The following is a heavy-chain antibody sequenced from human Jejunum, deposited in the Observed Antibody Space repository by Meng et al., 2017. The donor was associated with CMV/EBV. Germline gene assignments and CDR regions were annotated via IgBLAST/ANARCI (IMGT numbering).Heavy chain of an antibody. CDR3: SSFDYAGHPDSFDI. Sequence: ASGLRVSANYMPWVRQAPGKGLEWVSVFYTGGQTYYADAVKGRFTISRDTSKNTVDLQMNSLRAEDTAVYYCSSFDYAGHPDSFDIWGQGTLVTVSS. V-gene: IGHV3-53*01. J-gene: IGHJ4*01. CDR1: GLRVSANY. CDR2: FYTGGQT. D-gene: IGHD3-9*01.